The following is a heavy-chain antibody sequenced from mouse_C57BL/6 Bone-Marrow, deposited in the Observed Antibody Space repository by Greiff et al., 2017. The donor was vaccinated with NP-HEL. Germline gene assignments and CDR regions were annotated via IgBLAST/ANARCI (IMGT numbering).Heavy chain of an antibody. D-gene: IGHD2-3*01. J-gene: IGHJ1*03. CDR2: IDPEDGDT. Sequence: VQLQQSGAELVRPGASVKLSCTASGFNITDYYMHWVKQRPEQGLEWIGRIDPEDGDTESAPKFQGKATMTADTSSNTAYLQLSSLTSEDTAVYYCTTGDGYYVRYFDVWGTGTTVTVSS. CDR3: TTGDGYYVRYFDV. CDR1: GFNITDYY. V-gene: IGHV14-1*01.